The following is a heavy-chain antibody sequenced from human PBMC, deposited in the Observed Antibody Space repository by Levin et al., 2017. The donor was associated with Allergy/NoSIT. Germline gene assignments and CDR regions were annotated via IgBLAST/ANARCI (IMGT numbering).Heavy chain of an antibody. CDR3: ARVVSGYYGSGSYYNEYYDYGMDV. D-gene: IGHD3-10*01. CDR2: IYHSGST. V-gene: IGHV4-4*02. J-gene: IGHJ6*02. CDR1: GGSISSSNW. Sequence: PSETLSLTCAVSGGSISSSNWWSWVRQPPGKGLEWIGEIYHSGSTNYNPSLKSRVTISVDKSKNQFSLKLSSVTAADTAVYYCARVVSGYYGSGSYYNEYYDYGMDVWGQGTTVTVSS.